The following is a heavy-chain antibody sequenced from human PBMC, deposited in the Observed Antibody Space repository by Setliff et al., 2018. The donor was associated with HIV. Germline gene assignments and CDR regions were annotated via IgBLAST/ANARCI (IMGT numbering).Heavy chain of an antibody. V-gene: IGHV4-59*08. CDR2: IYYSGSP. CDR3: ARQTSYDRGYSYCFDE. Sequence: SETLSLTCNVSGGSISSHYWTWIRQPPGKELEWIGSIYYSGSPNYNPSLKSRVTMSVDTSKNQFSLKLSSVTAADTAVYYCARQTSYDRGYSYCFDEWGHGTLVTVSS. CDR1: GGSISSHY. J-gene: IGHJ4*01. D-gene: IGHD5-18*01.